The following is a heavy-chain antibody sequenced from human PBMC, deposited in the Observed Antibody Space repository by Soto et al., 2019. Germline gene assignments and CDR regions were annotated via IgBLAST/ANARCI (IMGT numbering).Heavy chain of an antibody. CDR3: ARYGGRGYYGSGTYFDF. V-gene: IGHV4-30-4*01. Sequence: QVHLQESGPGLVQPSQTLSLTSTVSGASMKSADNYWRWIRQPPGNGLEWLGYIYYNGATYYTPSLVGRLTFAVGRYKNHCAQIFRYVTAAAAAVYFCARYGGRGYYGSGTYFDFWGQGTLVTVSS. J-gene: IGHJ4*02. CDR2: IYYNGAT. CDR1: GASMKSADNY. D-gene: IGHD3-10*01.